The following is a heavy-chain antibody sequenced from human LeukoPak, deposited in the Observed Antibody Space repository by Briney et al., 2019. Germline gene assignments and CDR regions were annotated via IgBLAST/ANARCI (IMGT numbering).Heavy chain of an antibody. V-gene: IGHV4-34*01. J-gene: IGHJ5*02. CDR1: GGSFSGYY. Sequence: SETLSLTCAVYGGSFSGYYWSWIRQPPGKGLEWIGEINHSGSTNYNPSLKSRVTISVDTSKNQFSLKLSSVTAADTAVYYCARDRYGFWSGYLFDPWGQGTLVTVSS. D-gene: IGHD3-3*01. CDR3: ARDRYGFWSGYLFDP. CDR2: INHSGST.